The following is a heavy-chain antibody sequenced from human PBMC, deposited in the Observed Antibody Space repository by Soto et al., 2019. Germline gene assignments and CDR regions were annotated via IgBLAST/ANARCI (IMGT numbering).Heavy chain of an antibody. V-gene: IGHV3-23*01. J-gene: IGHJ4*02. Sequence: EVQLLESGGGLVQPGGSLRLSCGASGFTFSIYAMSWVRQAPRKGLEWVSGISASGGSTYYADSMKGRFIISRDNSKNTVFLEMNSLTAEDTAVYYCAKSRARVVYRINPAADYWGQGTLVTVSA. CDR3: AKSRARVVYRINPAADY. D-gene: IGHD3-3*01. CDR2: ISASGGST. CDR1: GFTFSIYA.